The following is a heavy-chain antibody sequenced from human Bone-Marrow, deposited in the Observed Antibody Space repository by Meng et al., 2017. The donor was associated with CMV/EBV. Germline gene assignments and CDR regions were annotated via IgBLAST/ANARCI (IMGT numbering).Heavy chain of an antibody. CDR2: ISSSSSYI. Sequence: GGSLRLSCAASGFTFSSYSMNWVRQAPGKGLEWVSSISSSSSYIYYADSVKGRFTISRDNAKNSLYLQMNSLRAEDTAVYYCARDSERFLEWLGPGYYYYYGMDVWGQGTTVTVSS. J-gene: IGHJ6*02. CDR1: GFTFSSYS. V-gene: IGHV3-21*01. CDR3: ARDSERFLEWLGPGYYYYYGMDV. D-gene: IGHD3-3*01.